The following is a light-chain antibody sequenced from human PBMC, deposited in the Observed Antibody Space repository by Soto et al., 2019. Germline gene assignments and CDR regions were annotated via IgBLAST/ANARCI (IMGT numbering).Light chain of an antibody. Sequence: EIVLTQSPGTLSLSPGERATLSCRASQSVDSNYLAWYQQNPGQAPGLLIYAASSRATGIPDRFSGGGSGTDFTLTISRLEPEDFAVYYCQQYGGSFLTFGQGTRLEIK. CDR3: QQYGGSFLT. V-gene: IGKV3-20*01. J-gene: IGKJ5*01. CDR2: AAS. CDR1: QSVDSNY.